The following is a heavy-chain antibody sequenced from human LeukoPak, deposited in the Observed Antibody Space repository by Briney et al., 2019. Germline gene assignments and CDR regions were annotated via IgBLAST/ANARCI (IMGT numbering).Heavy chain of an antibody. CDR1: GYTFTSYG. CDR2: MNPNSGNT. Sequence: GASVKVSCKASGYTFTSYGINWVRQATGQGLEWMGWMNPNSGNTGYAQKFQGRVTMTRNTSISTAYMELSSLRSEDTAVYYCARAQENQYSYGVYYYYMDVWGKGTTVTISS. J-gene: IGHJ6*03. V-gene: IGHV1-8*02. CDR3: ARAQENQYSYGVYYYYMDV. D-gene: IGHD5-18*01.